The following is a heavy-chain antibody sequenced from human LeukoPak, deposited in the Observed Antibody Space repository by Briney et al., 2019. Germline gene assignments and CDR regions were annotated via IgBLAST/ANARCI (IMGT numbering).Heavy chain of an antibody. J-gene: IGHJ3*02. CDR3: AREGDGFIVVVVAATDAFDI. Sequence: SETLSLTCTVSGGSISSVDHYWSWIRQPPGKGLEWIGYIYYSGSTYYNPSLKSRVTISVDTSKNQFSLKLSSVTAADTAVYYCAREGDGFIVVVVAATDAFDIWGQGTMVTVSS. V-gene: IGHV4-30-4*08. CDR1: GGSISSVDHY. CDR2: IYYSGST. D-gene: IGHD2-15*01.